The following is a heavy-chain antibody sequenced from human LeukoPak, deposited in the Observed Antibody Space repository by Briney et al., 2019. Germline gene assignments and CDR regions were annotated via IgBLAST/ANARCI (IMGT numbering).Heavy chain of an antibody. V-gene: IGHV3-23*01. Sequence: GGSLRLSCAASGFTFSSYAMSWVRQPPGKGLEWVSGITASGDSTFYGGSVKGRFTMSRDNSRNTVYLQMNSLRVDDTAVYYCARRDIVVVVSASDYWGQGTLVTVSS. CDR3: ARRDIVVVVSASDY. D-gene: IGHD2-15*01. J-gene: IGHJ4*02. CDR2: ITASGDST. CDR1: GFTFSSYA.